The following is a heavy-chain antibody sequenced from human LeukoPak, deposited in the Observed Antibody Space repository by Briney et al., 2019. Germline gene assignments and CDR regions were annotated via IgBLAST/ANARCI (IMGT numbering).Heavy chain of an antibody. Sequence: PSETLSLTCTVSGGSIRSYHWSWIRQPPGKGLEWIGYIYYSGSTKYNPSLMSRVTISVDTSKNQFSLKLTSVTAADTAVYYCARASIVVVPAAILSYYFDYWGQGTLVTVSS. J-gene: IGHJ4*02. D-gene: IGHD2-2*02. CDR3: ARASIVVVPAAILSYYFDY. CDR1: GGSIRSYH. V-gene: IGHV4-59*08. CDR2: IYYSGST.